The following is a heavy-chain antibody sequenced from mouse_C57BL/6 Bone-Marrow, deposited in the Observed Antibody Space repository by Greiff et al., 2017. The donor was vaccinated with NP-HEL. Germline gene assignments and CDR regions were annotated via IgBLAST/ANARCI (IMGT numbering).Heavy chain of an antibody. V-gene: IGHV1-50*01. CDR1: GYTFTSYW. D-gene: IGHD2-3*01. CDR2: IDPSDSYT. J-gene: IGHJ3*01. CDR3: AREGWLLLAWFAY. Sequence: QVHVKQPGAELVKPGASVKLSCKASGYTFTSYWMQWVKQRPGQGLEWIGEIDPSDSYTNYNQKFKGKATLTVDTSSSTAYMQLSSLTSEDSAVYYGAREGWLLLAWFAYWGQGTLVTVSA.